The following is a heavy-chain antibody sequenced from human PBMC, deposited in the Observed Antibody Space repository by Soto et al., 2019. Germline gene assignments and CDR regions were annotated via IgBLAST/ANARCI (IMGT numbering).Heavy chain of an antibody. V-gene: IGHV3-48*02. CDR2: MSSGSTTI. CDR1: GFTFSSYS. J-gene: IGHJ4*02. Sequence: GGSLRLSCAASGFTFSSYSMNWVRQAPGKGLEWVSYMSSGSTTIYYADSVKGRFTISRDNAKNSLYLQMNSLRDEDTAVYYCARSRGIFPQYYFDYWGQGTLVTVSS. D-gene: IGHD3-3*01. CDR3: ARSRGIFPQYYFDY.